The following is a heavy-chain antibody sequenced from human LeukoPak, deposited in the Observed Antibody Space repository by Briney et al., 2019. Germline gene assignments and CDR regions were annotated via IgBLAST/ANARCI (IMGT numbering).Heavy chain of an antibody. CDR2: ISAYNGNT. J-gene: IGHJ4*02. CDR1: GHIFTGYG. CDR3: ARHGSGSYYSTFDY. Sequence: GASVKVPCKASGHIFTGYGISLVRQAPGQGLEWMGWISAYNGNTNYAQKLQGRVTMPTDTSTSTAYMELRSLRSDDTAVYYCARHGSGSYYSTFDYWGQGTLVTVSS. D-gene: IGHD3-10*01. V-gene: IGHV1-18*01.